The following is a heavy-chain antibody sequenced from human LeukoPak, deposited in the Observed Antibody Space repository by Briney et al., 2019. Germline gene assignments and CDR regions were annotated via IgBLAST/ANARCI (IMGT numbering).Heavy chain of an antibody. CDR2: IIPIFGTA. D-gene: IGHD6-19*01. CDR3: ARHEIAVADP. Sequence: GASVKVSCKASGGTFSGYAISWVRQAPGQGLEWMGGIIPIFGTANYAQKFQGRVTITADKSTSTAYMELNSLRSEDTAVYYCARHEIAVADPWGQGTMVTVSS. V-gene: IGHV1-69*06. CDR1: GGTFSGYA. J-gene: IGHJ5*02.